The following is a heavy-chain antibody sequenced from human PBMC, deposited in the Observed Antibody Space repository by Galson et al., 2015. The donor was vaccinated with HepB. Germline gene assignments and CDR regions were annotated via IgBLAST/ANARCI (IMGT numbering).Heavy chain of an antibody. CDR1: GAFISRSSYY. CDR3: VRGQGGYSEYGLNWFDP. V-gene: IGHV4-39*07. Sequence: LSLTCSVSGAFISRSSYYWGWIRQPPGKGLEWIGSVLSSGSTYYNPSLRSRVSMSVDTSKNQFSMRLFSVTTANTAVYYCVRGQGGYSEYGLNWFDPWGQGILVTVSS. CDR2: VLSSGST. D-gene: IGHD5-12*01. J-gene: IGHJ5*02.